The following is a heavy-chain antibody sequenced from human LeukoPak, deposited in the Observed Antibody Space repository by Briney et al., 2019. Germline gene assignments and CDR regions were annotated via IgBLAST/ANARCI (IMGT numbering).Heavy chain of an antibody. D-gene: IGHD5-12*01. Sequence: GGSLRLSCAASGFTFRNYAMTWVRQAPGKGLEWVSSISSSSSYIYYADSVKGRFTISRDNAKNSLYLQMNSLRAEDTAVYYCAREGEQRGYSGYIDYWGQGTLVTVSS. J-gene: IGHJ4*02. CDR1: GFTFRNYA. CDR2: ISSSSSYI. V-gene: IGHV3-21*01. CDR3: AREGEQRGYSGYIDY.